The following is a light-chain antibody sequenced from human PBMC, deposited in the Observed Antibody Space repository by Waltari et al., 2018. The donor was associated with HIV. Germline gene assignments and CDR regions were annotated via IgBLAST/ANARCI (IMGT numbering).Light chain of an antibody. CDR1: SSNIGNNY. CDR3: GTWDSGLSVVV. Sequence: QSVLTQPPSVSAAPGQTVTITCSGTSSNIGNNYVSWYQHLPGTAPQLRIYHNKKRPSGIPDRFSASKSGTSATLDITGLQTGDEADYYCGTWDSGLSVVVFGEGTKLTVL. J-gene: IGLJ2*01. CDR2: HNK. V-gene: IGLV1-51*01.